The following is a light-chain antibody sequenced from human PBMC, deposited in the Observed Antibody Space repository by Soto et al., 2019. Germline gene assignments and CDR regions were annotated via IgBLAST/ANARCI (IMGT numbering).Light chain of an antibody. CDR2: GNS. CDR3: QSYDSSLSVVV. Sequence: QSVLTQPPSVSGAPGQRVTLSCTGSSSNIGAGYDVHWYQQLPGTAPKLLIYGNSNRPSGVPDRFSGSKSGTSASLAITGLQAEDAADYYCQSYDSSLSVVVFGGGTKLTVL. J-gene: IGLJ2*01. CDR1: SSNIGAGYD. V-gene: IGLV1-40*01.